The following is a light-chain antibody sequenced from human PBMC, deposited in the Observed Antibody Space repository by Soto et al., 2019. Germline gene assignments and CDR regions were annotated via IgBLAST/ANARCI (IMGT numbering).Light chain of an antibody. J-gene: IGKJ4*01. V-gene: IGKV1-33*01. Sequence: DIQMTQSPSSLSASVGDRVTITCQASQDISNSINWYQQKPGKAPRLLIFDASSVEAGVPSRCSGGGSGTYFTCTINSLQPEDVGAYFCQHYADLPLTFCGGTKVAIK. CDR2: DAS. CDR3: QHYADLPLT. CDR1: QDISNS.